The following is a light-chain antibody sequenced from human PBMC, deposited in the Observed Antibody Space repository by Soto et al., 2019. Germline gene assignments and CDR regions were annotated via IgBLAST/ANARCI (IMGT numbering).Light chain of an antibody. J-gene: IGKJ4*01. CDR2: AAS. CDR3: QKYNSAPHT. Sequence: DIRMTQSPSSLSASVGDRVTITCRASQCISNYLAWYQQKPGKVPKLLIYAASTLQSGVPSRFSGSGSGTDFTLTISSLQPEDVATYYWQKYNSAPHTFGGGTKVEIK. V-gene: IGKV1-27*01. CDR1: QCISNY.